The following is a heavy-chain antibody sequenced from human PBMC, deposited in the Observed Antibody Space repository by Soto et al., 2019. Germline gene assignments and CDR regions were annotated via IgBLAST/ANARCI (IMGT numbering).Heavy chain of an antibody. D-gene: IGHD6-13*01. CDR1: GGSFSGYY. J-gene: IGHJ6*02. V-gene: IGHV4-34*01. CDR2: INHSGST. CDR3: ARGRRWSYYYYYGMDV. Sequence: PSETLSLTCAVYGGSFSGYYWSWIRQPPGKGLEWIGEINHSGSTNYNPSLKSRVTISVETSKNQFSLKLSSVTAADTAVYYCARGRRWSYYYYYGMDVWGQGTTGTV.